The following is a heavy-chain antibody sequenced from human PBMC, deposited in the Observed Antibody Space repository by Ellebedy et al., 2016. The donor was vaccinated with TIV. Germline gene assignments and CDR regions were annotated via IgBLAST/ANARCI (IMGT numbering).Heavy chain of an antibody. J-gene: IGHJ5*02. CDR2: ISRSGDST. D-gene: IGHD3-16*01. Sequence: GESLKISXAASGFTFSSYSMNWVRQAPGEGLEWVSTISRSGDSTYYADSVKGRFTISRDNSKNILYLQMKRLRAEDTAIYYCAKDWACDTWGQGTLVTVSS. CDR3: AKDWACDT. V-gene: IGHV3-23*01. CDR1: GFTFSSYS.